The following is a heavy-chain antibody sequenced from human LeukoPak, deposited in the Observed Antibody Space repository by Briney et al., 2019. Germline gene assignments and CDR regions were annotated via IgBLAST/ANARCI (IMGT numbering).Heavy chain of an antibody. Sequence: GGSLRLSCAASGFTFSTYWMHWVRQAPGKGLVWVSRIKNDGSSTSYADSVKGRFTISRDNAKNTLFLQMNSLRGEDTAVYYCTRDPAYGDYLDAFDIWGQGTMVTVSS. CDR1: GFTFSTYW. V-gene: IGHV3-74*01. D-gene: IGHD4-17*01. CDR3: TRDPAYGDYLDAFDI. CDR2: IKNDGSST. J-gene: IGHJ3*02.